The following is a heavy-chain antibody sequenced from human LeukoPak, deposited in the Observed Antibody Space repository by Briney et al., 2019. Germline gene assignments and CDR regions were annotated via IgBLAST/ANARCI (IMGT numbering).Heavy chain of an antibody. J-gene: IGHJ4*02. CDR3: ASKAYSGYDGDFDY. CDR1: GFTVSSNY. CDR2: IYSGGST. D-gene: IGHD5-12*01. V-gene: IGHV3-53*01. Sequence: GGALRLSCAASGFTVSSNYMSWVRQAPGKGLEGVSVIYSGGSTYYSDSGTGRFTISRDNSKNTLYLQMNSLRAEDTAVYYCASKAYSGYDGDFDYWGQGTLVTVSS.